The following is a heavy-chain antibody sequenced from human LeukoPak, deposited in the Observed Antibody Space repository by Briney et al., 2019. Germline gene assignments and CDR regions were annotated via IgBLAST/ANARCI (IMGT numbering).Heavy chain of an antibody. CDR1: GFTFSSYE. CDR2: ISSSGSTI. CDR3: ARVLRELWLVPYYMDV. D-gene: IGHD5-18*01. J-gene: IGHJ6*03. V-gene: IGHV3-48*03. Sequence: GGSLRLSCAASGFTFSSYEMNWVRQAPGKGLEWVSYISSSGSTIYYADSVKGRFTISRDNAKNSLYLQMNSLRAEDTAVYYCARVLRELWLVPYYMDVWGKGTTVTVSS.